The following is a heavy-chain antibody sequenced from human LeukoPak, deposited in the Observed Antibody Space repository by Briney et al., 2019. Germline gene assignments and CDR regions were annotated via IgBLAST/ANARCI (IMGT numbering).Heavy chain of an antibody. CDR3: ARHWDTIDY. CDR1: GGSISSSSYY. Sequence: SETLSLTCTVSGGSISSSSYYWGWIRQPPGKGLEWIGSIYYSGSTYYNPPLKSRVTISVDTSKNQFSLKLSSVTAADTAVYYCARHWDTIDYWGQGTLVTVSS. D-gene: IGHD5-18*01. CDR2: IYYSGST. V-gene: IGHV4-39*01. J-gene: IGHJ4*02.